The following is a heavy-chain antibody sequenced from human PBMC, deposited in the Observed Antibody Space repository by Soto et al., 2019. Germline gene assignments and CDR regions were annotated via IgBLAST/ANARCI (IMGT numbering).Heavy chain of an antibody. CDR2: IYSGGST. Sequence: GGSLRLSCAASGFTVSSNYMSWVRQAPGKGLEWVSVIYSGGSTYYADSVKGRFTISRDNSKNTLYLQMNSLRAEDTAVYYCARDSRSLGYFDYWGQGTLVTVSS. CDR1: GFTVSSNY. CDR3: ARDSRSLGYFDY. V-gene: IGHV3-66*01. D-gene: IGHD3-10*01. J-gene: IGHJ4*02.